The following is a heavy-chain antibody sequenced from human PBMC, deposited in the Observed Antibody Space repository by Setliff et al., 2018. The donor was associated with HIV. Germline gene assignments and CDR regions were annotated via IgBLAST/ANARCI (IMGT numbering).Heavy chain of an antibody. Sequence: SETLSLTCAVSGYSISSGYYWGWIRQPPGKGLEWIGNIYHSGSTYYNPSLKSRVAISVDTSKNQFSLKLTSVTAADTAVYFCARADGSGTYYLYYYGMDVWGQGTTVTVS. CDR1: GYSISSGYY. J-gene: IGHJ6*02. CDR3: ARADGSGTYYLYYYGMDV. D-gene: IGHD3-10*01. CDR2: IYHSGST. V-gene: IGHV4-38-2*01.